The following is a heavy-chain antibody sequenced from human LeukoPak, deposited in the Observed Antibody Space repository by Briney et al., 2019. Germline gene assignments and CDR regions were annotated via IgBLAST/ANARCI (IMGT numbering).Heavy chain of an antibody. CDR2: INHSGST. D-gene: IGHD2-15*01. Sequence: SETLSLTCAVYGGSFSGYYWSWIRQPPGKGLEWIGEINHSGSTNYNPSLKSRVTISVDTSKNQFSLKLSSVTAADTAVYYCARELSATWIISSYGGTTFDAFDIWGQGTMVTVSS. V-gene: IGHV4-34*01. CDR1: GGSFSGYY. CDR3: ARELSATWIISSYGGTTFDAFDI. J-gene: IGHJ3*02.